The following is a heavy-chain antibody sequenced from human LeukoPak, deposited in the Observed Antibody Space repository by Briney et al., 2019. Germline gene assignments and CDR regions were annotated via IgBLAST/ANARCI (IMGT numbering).Heavy chain of an antibody. CDR3: ARLIAAYSSGWDLFDY. J-gene: IGHJ4*02. V-gene: IGHV4-4*07. D-gene: IGHD6-19*01. CDR2: IYTSGST. Sequence: SETLSLTCTVSGGSISSYYWSWIRQPAGKGLEWIGRIYTSGSTNYNPSLKSRVTMSVDTSKNQFSLKLSSVTGADTAVYYCARLIAAYSSGWDLFDYWGQGTLLTVSS. CDR1: GGSISSYY.